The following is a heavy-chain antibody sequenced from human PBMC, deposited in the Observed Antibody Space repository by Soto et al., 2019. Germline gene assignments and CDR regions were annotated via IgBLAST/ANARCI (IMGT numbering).Heavy chain of an antibody. Sequence: QVHLVQSGAEVKKPGSSVKVSCKASGGIYSSYALSWVRQAPGQGLEWLGGIIPLFGTSSYARKFQGRVKNAGDGLTKMAYMELSSLRTVDTDVYYCVRDYCSDSSGYYDSDLGYYLDYWGQGTQVTVS. D-gene: IGHD3-22*01. CDR3: VRDYCSDSSGYYDSDLGYYLDY. CDR1: GGIYSSYA. V-gene: IGHV1-69*01. J-gene: IGHJ4*02. CDR2: IIPLFGTS.